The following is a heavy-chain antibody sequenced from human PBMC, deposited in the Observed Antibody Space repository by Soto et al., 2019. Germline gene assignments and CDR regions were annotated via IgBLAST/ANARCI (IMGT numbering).Heavy chain of an antibody. CDR3: ARGARLGYYDSSGYYFDY. Sequence: SQPNPLPKADSEGYSIVRGYSWTSIPQQPGKGLEWIGYIYHSGSTYYNPSLKSRVTISVDRSKNQFSRKLSSVTAADTAVYYCARGARLGYYDSSGYYFDYWGQGTLVTVFS. J-gene: IGHJ4*02. CDR1: EGYSIVRGYS. CDR2: IYHSGST. V-gene: IGHV4-30-2*01. D-gene: IGHD3-22*01.